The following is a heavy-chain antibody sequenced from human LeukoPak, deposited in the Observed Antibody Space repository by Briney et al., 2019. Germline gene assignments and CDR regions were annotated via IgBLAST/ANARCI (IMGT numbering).Heavy chain of an antibody. CDR3: AREPDYYYYDSSGPDY. CDR2: ISSSSSTI. V-gene: IGHV3-11*04. D-gene: IGHD3-22*01. J-gene: IGHJ4*02. Sequence: GGSLRLSCAASGFTFSDYYMSWIRQAPGKGLEWVSYISSSSSTIYYADSVKGRFTISRDNAKNSLYLQMSSLRAENTAVYYCAREPDYYYYDSSGPDYWGQGTLVTVSS. CDR1: GFTFSDYY.